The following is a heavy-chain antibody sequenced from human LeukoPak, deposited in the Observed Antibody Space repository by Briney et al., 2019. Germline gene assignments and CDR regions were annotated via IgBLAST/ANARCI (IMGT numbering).Heavy chain of an antibody. Sequence: SETLSLTCTVSDGSISSYYWSWIRQPAGKGLEWIGRIYTSGSTNYNPSLKSRVTMSVDTSKNQFSLKLSSVTAADTAVYYCAIVSAAGRAFDYWGQGTLVTVSS. J-gene: IGHJ4*02. V-gene: IGHV4-4*07. CDR1: DGSISSYY. D-gene: IGHD6-13*01. CDR3: AIVSAAGRAFDY. CDR2: IYTSGST.